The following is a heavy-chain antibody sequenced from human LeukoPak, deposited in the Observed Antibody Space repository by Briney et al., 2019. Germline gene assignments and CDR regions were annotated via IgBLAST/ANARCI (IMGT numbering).Heavy chain of an antibody. CDR3: ARRYDSSGYVFNAFDI. CDR2: IYPGDSDT. J-gene: IGHJ3*02. Sequence: GESLKISCKGSGYSFTSYWIGWVRQMPGNGLEWMGIIYPGDSDTRYSPSFQGQVTISADKSISTAYLQWSSLKASDTAMYYCARRYDSSGYVFNAFDIWGQGTMVTVSS. CDR1: GYSFTSYW. V-gene: IGHV5-51*01. D-gene: IGHD3-22*01.